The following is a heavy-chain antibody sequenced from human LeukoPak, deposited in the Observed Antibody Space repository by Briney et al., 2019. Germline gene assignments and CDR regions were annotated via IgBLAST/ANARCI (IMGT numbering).Heavy chain of an antibody. CDR2: IRYDGSNK. CDR1: GFTFSNYG. D-gene: IGHD5-12*01. V-gene: IGHV3-30*02. CDR3: SKDGRGYSGYDLYYLDH. Sequence: GGSLRLSCAASGFTFSNYGMHWVRQAPGKGREWVAFIRYDGSNKYYADSVKGRFTISRDNSKNTLYLQMDSLRAEDTAVYYCSKDGRGYSGYDLYYLDHWGQGTLVTVSS. J-gene: IGHJ4*02.